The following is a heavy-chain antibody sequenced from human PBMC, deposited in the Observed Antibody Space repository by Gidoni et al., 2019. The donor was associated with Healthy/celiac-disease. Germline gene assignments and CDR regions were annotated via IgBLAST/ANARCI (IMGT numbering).Heavy chain of an antibody. CDR2: IYYSGRT. D-gene: IGHD5-12*01. V-gene: IGHV4-39*01. Sequence: QLQLQESCPGLVKPSETLSLTCTVSGCSISSSSYYWGWIRQPPGKGLEWIGSIYYSGRTYYNPSLKSRVTISVDTSKNQFSLKLSSVTAADTAVYYCARLDRRDGYNNFDYWGLGTLVTVSS. J-gene: IGHJ4*02. CDR3: ARLDRRDGYNNFDY. CDR1: GCSISSSSYY.